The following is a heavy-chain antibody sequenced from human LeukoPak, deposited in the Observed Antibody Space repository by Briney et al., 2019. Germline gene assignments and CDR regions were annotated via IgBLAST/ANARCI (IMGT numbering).Heavy chain of an antibody. CDR3: ARDLRATLITGSGY. CDR2: ISTYNGHT. V-gene: IGHV1-18*01. J-gene: IGHJ4*02. Sequence: ASVKVSCKASGYTFTTYTLNWVRQAPGQGLEWLGLISTYNGHTLYAQNVQGRVTFTMDTSTSTAYLELSSLRFDDTAVYYCARDLRATLITGSGYWGQGTLVTVSS. CDR1: GYTFTTYT. D-gene: IGHD3-9*01.